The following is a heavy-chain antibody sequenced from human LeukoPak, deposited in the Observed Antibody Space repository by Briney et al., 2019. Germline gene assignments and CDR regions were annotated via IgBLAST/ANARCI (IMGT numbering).Heavy chain of an antibody. V-gene: IGHV4-31*11. CDR1: GGSISGDY. D-gene: IGHD6-6*01. CDR3: ASSSQTLSHDC. J-gene: IGHJ4*02. CDR2: IYYSGST. Sequence: SETLSLTCGVYGGSISGDYWSWIRQHPGKGLEWIGYIYYSGSTYYNPSLKSRVTISVDTSKNQFSLKLSSVTAADTAVYYCASSSQTLSHDCWGQGTLVTVSS.